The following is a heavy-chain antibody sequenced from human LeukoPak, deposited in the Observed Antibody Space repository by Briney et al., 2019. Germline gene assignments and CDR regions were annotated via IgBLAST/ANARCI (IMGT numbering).Heavy chain of an antibody. CDR2: IWHDGSNK. Sequence: GGSLRLSCAVSGLTFSSYGMHWVRQAPGKGLEWVAVIWHDGSNKHYADSVKGRFTISRDNSKNTLYLQMNSLRAEDTAVYYCVGGAGWSFDYWGQGTLVTVSS. D-gene: IGHD1-26*01. CDR1: GLTFSSYG. J-gene: IGHJ4*02. V-gene: IGHV3-33*01. CDR3: VGGAGWSFDY.